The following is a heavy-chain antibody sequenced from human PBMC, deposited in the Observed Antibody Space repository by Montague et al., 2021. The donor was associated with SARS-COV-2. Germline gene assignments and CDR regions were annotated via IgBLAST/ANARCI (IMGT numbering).Heavy chain of an antibody. CDR2: IWYDESKE. CDR3: ARGPKYSSGWTGYYYGLDV. CDR1: GFIFRSYV. D-gene: IGHD6-19*01. V-gene: IGHV3-33*01. J-gene: IGHJ6*02. Sequence: SMRLSCLASGFIFRSYVMHWVRQAPGKGLEWMAVIWYDESKEYYXDSVKGRFIISRDTSKDILFLQMSSLRVEDTAVYYCARGPKYSSGWTGYYYGLDVWGPGTTVTVSS.